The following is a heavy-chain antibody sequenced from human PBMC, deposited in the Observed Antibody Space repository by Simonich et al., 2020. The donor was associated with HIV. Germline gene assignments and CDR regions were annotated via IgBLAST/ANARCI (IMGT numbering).Heavy chain of an antibody. V-gene: IGHV4-34*01. J-gene: IGHJ5*02. CDR3: AGHTCSVISGSEGYNWFAP. D-gene: IGHD6-25*01. Sequence: QVQLQQWGAGLLKPSETLSLTCVVYGGSLSGHYWSWIRQPPGKGLEWIGEINQSGRHTSLSPPKSRVTISGGTCKNKFSLKLSSRTAADTAVYYCAGHTCSVISGSEGYNWFAPWGQGTLVTVSS. CDR1: GGSLSGHY. CDR2: INQSGRH.